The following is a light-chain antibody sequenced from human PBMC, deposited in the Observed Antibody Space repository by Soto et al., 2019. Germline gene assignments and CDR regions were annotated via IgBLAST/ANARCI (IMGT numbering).Light chain of an antibody. J-gene: IGKJ5*01. V-gene: IGKV3-20*01. CDR1: QSVSSY. Sequence: ELVMTQSPATLSFSPGERATLSCRASQSVSSYLAWYQQKPGQTPSLLIYGASTRATGIPDRFSGSGSGTHFTLTISRLEPGDFAVYYCQHFGGTTFTFGQGTRLEIK. CDR3: QHFGGTTFT. CDR2: GAS.